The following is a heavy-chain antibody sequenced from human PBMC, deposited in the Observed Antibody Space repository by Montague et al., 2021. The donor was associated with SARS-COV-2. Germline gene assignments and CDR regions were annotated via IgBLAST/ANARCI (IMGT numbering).Heavy chain of an antibody. CDR1: GGSITGFS. J-gene: IGHJ4*02. V-gene: IGHV4-4*07. CDR3: ARPPARPLSLDF. D-gene: IGHD6-6*01. CDR2: VTTSGTT. Sequence: SEILSLTCAVSGGSITGFSWSWVRQPAGKRLEWIGRVTTSGTTNYSPSRRGRVTMSVDMSKNQFSLNLNSVTAADTAIYYCARPPARPLSLDFWGQGTLITVSS.